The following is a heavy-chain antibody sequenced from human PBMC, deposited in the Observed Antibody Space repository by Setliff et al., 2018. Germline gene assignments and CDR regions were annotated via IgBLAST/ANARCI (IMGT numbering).Heavy chain of an antibody. CDR1: DGSLSTYY. CDR2: VYYSGTA. J-gene: IGHJ4*02. CDR3: ARGGTFRYFDF. Sequence: SETLSLTCTVSDGSLSTYYWSWIRQPPGKGLEFIGYVYYSGTANYSPSLRSRLTISVDTSKDQFPLKLRSVTAADTAVYYCARGGTFRYFDFWGQGAPVTVSS. V-gene: IGHV4-59*01. D-gene: IGHD5-12*01.